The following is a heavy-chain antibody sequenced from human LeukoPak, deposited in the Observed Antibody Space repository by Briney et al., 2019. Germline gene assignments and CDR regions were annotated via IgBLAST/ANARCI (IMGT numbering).Heavy chain of an antibody. CDR3: ARRAVAGHDAFDI. CDR2: IYYSGST. D-gene: IGHD6-19*01. J-gene: IGHJ3*02. Sequence: SQTLSLTCTVSGGSISSGDYYWSWIRQPPGKGLEWIGYIYYSGSTNYNPSLKSRVTISVDTSKNQFSLKLSSVTAADTAVYYCARRAVAGHDAFDIWGQGTMVTVSS. V-gene: IGHV4-30-4*08. CDR1: GGSISSGDYY.